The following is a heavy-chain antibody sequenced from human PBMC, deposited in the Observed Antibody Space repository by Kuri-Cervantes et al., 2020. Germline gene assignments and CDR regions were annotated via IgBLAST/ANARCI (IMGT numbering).Heavy chain of an antibody. V-gene: IGHV4-34*01. CDR2: IHYSGST. CDR3: ARFYSSAWSFDY. Sequence: GSLRLSCGVYGGSFNDHYCAWIRQTPGKGLEWIGEIHYSGSTNYDPSLKGRVTMSLDTSKTQFSLKLTSVTAADTAVYYCARFYSSAWSFDYWGQGTLVTVSS. D-gene: IGHD6-19*01. CDR1: GGSFNDHY. J-gene: IGHJ4*02.